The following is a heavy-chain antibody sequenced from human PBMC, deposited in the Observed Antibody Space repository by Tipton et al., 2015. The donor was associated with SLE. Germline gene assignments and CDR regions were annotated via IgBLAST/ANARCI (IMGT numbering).Heavy chain of an antibody. CDR1: GGSLSSHS. Sequence: TLSLTCTVSGGSLSSHSWSWIRQSPGKRLQWIGNIYYSGSTNSNPSLKSRVSMSVDRPNNQFSLRLTSVIAADTAVYYCAREGVATNAFDFWGQGTMVTVSS. V-gene: IGHV4-59*11. CDR2: IYYSGST. D-gene: IGHD5-24*01. CDR3: AREGVATNAFDF. J-gene: IGHJ3*01.